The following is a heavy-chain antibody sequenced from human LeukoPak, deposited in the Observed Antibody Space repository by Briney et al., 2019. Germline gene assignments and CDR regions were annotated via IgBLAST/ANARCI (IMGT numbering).Heavy chain of an antibody. CDR2: ISGSGGST. CDR3: AKEGLYDSSGYLVY. Sequence: PGGSLRLSCAASGFTFSSYAMSWVRQAPGKGLEWISAISGSGGSTYYADSVKGRFTISRDNSKNTLYLQMNNLRAEDTAVYYCAKEGLYDSSGYLVYWGQGTLVTVSS. CDR1: GFTFSSYA. D-gene: IGHD3-22*01. V-gene: IGHV3-23*01. J-gene: IGHJ4*02.